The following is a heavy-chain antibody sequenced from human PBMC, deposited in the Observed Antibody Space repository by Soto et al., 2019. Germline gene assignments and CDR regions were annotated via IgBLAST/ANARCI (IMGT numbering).Heavy chain of an antibody. CDR3: ARSPGASGNYGMDV. V-gene: IGHV4-59*01. CDR2: IYYSGST. J-gene: IGHJ6*02. D-gene: IGHD3-10*01. Sequence: KTSETLSLTCTVSGGSISSYYWSWIRQPPGKGLEWIGYIYYSGSTNYNPSLKSRVTISVDTSKNQFSLKLSSVTAADTAVYYCARSPGASGNYGMDVWGQGTTVTASS. CDR1: GGSISSYY.